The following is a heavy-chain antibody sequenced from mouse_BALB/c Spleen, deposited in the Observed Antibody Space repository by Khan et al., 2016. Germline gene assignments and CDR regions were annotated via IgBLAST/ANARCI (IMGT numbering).Heavy chain of an antibody. CDR3: ARTYGYYGYFDV. V-gene: IGHV5-4*02. CDR1: GFTFSDYY. J-gene: IGHJ1*01. Sequence: EVELVESGGGLVKPGGSLKLSCAASGFTFSDYYMYWVRQTPEKRLEWVATISDGGAYTYYLDSVKGRFTISRDNAKNNLYLQMSSLKSEDTAMYYCARTYGYYGYFDVGGAGTTVTVSS. D-gene: IGHD1-1*02. CDR2: ISDGGAYT.